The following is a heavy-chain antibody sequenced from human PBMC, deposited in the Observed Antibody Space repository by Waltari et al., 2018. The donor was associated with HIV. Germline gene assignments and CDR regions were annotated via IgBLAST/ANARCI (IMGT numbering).Heavy chain of an antibody. CDR1: TFSVSANS. Sequence: GSLIQPGGSLRLSCFVSTFSVSANSFTLVRQSPTRGIEWVATSYRDETTHYSNSVKGRCFISRDNSKNIVYLLMKYLLFDDSAKYFCTRGVRYLGPWGQGTQVTVSS. J-gene: IGHJ5*02. D-gene: IGHD3-16*02. CDR2: SYRDETT. CDR3: TRGVRYLGP. V-gene: IGHV3-53*05.